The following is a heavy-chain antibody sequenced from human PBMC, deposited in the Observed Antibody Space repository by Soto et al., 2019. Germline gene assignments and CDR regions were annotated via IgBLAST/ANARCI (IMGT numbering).Heavy chain of an antibody. D-gene: IGHD3-10*01. CDR2: INHSGST. CDR3: ARVELIHYYGSGSYNFFES. J-gene: IGHJ5*01. CDR1: GGSVSSHY. V-gene: IGHV4-34*01. Sequence: PSETLSLTCGVYGGSVSSHYWNWIRQPPGKGLEWIGEINHSGSTNYNPSLQSRVTISVDTSKNQFSLKLTPVTAADTAVYYCARVELIHYYGSGSYNFFESWGQGTRVTVSS.